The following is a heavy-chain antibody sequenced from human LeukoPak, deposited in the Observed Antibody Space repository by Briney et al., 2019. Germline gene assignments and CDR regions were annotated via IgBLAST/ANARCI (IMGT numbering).Heavy chain of an antibody. D-gene: IGHD1-26*01. CDR3: ARVKSGSYGHDAFDI. CDR2: ISASGGST. V-gene: IGHV3-23*01. CDR1: GFTFSSYA. J-gene: IGHJ3*02. Sequence: GGSLRLSCAASGFTFSSYAMSWVRQAPGKGPEWVSAISASGGSTYYADSVKGRFTISRDNAKNSLYLQMNSLRAEDTAVYYCARVKSGSYGHDAFDIWGQGTMVTVSS.